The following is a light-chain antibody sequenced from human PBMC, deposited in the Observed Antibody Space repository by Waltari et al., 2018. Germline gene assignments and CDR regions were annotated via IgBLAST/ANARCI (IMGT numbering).Light chain of an antibody. CDR2: GNS. CDR1: SSNIGAGYD. V-gene: IGLV1-40*01. J-gene: IGLJ2*01. Sequence: QSVLTQPPSVSGAPGQRVTISCTGSSSNIGAGYDVHWYQQRPGTAPKLLILGNSNRPSGVPDRFSGSKSGPSASLASTGLQAEDGADYYCQSYDSSLSGVVFGGGTKLTVL. CDR3: QSYDSSLSGVV.